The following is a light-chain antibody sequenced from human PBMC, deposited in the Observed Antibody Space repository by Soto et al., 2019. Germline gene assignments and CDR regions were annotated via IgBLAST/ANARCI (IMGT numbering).Light chain of an antibody. V-gene: IGLV2-14*01. CDR1: SSDVGGYIY. CDR2: DVT. Sequence: QSVLTQPASVSGSPGQSITISCTGTSSDVGGYIYVSWYQQHPGKAPKLMIYDVTSRPSGVSYRFSGSKSGNTASLTISGLQAEDEADYYCSSYTTSSNTYVFGSGTKV. J-gene: IGLJ1*01. CDR3: SSYTTSSNTYV.